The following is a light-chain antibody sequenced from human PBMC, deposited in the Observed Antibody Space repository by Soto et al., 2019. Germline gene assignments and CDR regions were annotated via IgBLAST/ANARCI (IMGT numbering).Light chain of an antibody. CDR3: SSYTSSSSYV. Sequence: QSVLTQPASVSGSPGQSITISCTVTSSDVRGYNYVSWYQQHPGKAPKLMIYDVSNRPSGVSNRFSGSKSGNTASLTISGLQAEDEADYYCSSYTSSSSYVFGTGTKVTVL. CDR1: SSDVRGYNY. CDR2: DVS. V-gene: IGLV2-14*01. J-gene: IGLJ1*01.